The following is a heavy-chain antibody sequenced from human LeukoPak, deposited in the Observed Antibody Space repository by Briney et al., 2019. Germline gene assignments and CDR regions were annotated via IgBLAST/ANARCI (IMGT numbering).Heavy chain of an antibody. Sequence: EASVKVSCKASGGTFSSYAISWVRQAPGQGLEWMGGIIPIFGTANYAQKFQGRVTITADKSTSTAYTELSSLRSEDTAVYYCATVRGGSGSYYSVYYYMDVWGKGTTVTVSS. CDR1: GGTFSSYA. J-gene: IGHJ6*03. D-gene: IGHD1-26*01. V-gene: IGHV1-69*06. CDR2: IIPIFGTA. CDR3: ATVRGGSGSYYSVYYYMDV.